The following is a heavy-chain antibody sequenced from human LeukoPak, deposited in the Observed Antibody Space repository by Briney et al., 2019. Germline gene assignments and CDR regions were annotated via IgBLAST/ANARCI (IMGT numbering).Heavy chain of an antibody. V-gene: IGHV1-2*02. Sequence: GASVKVSCKASGYTFTGYYMHWVRQAPGQGLEWMGWINPNSGGTNYAQKFQGRVTMTRDTSISTAYMELSRLRSDDTAVYYCARNPLGLLRGGAFDIWGQGAMVTVSS. CDR3: ARNPLGLLRGGAFDI. D-gene: IGHD2/OR15-2a*01. J-gene: IGHJ3*02. CDR2: INPNSGGT. CDR1: GYTFTGYY.